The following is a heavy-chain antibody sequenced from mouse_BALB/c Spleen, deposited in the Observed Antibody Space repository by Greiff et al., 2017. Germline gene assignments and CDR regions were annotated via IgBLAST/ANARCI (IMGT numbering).Heavy chain of an antibody. D-gene: IGHD1-2*01. CDR2: INPNNGGT. CDR3: ARGYYGNYAMDY. V-gene: IGHV1-18*01. J-gene: IGHJ4*01. Sequence: EVKLQQSGPELVKPGASVKIPCKASGYTFTDYNMDWVKQSHGKILEWIGDINPNNGGTIYNQKFKGKATLTVDKSSSTAYMELRSLTSEDTAVYYCARGYYGNYAMDYWGQGTSVTVSS. CDR1: GYTFTDYN.